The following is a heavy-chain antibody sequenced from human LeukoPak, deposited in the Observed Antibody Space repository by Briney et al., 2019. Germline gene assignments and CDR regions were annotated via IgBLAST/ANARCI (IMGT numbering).Heavy chain of an antibody. CDR3: ARRSDWLLYFSRYYFDY. D-gene: IGHD3-9*01. J-gene: IGHJ4*02. CDR1: GGSFSGYY. Sequence: SETLSLTCAVYGGSFSGYYWSWIRQPPGRGLEWIGEINHSGSTNYNPSLKSRVTISVDTSKNQFSLKLSSVTAADTAGYYCARRSDWLLYFSRYYFDYWGQGTLVTVSS. V-gene: IGHV4-34*01. CDR2: INHSGST.